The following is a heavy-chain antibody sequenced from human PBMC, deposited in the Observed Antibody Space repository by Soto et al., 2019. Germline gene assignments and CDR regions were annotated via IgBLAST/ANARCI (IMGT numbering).Heavy chain of an antibody. V-gene: IGHV3-23*01. Sequence: GGSLRLSCAASGFTFSSYAMSWVRQAPGKGLEWVSAISGSGGSTYYADSVKGRFTISRDNSKNTLYLQMNSLRAEDTAVYYCARGDYDFWSGSWFDPWGQGTLVTVSS. CDR3: ARGDYDFWSGSWFDP. J-gene: IGHJ5*02. CDR1: GFTFSSYA. D-gene: IGHD3-3*01. CDR2: ISGSGGST.